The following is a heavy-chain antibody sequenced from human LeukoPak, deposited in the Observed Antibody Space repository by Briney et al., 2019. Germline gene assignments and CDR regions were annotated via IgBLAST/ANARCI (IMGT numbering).Heavy chain of an antibody. CDR1: GFTFSSYA. V-gene: IGHV3-30-3*01. D-gene: IGHD6-19*01. CDR3: ARGILGDSSGWYSVYDS. CDR2: ISYDGSNK. Sequence: GRSLRLSCAASGFTFSSYAMHWVRQAPGKGLEWVAVISYDGSNKYYVDSVKGRFTISRDNSKNTLYLQMNSLRAEDTAVYYCARGILGDSSGWYSVYDSWGQGTLVTVSS. J-gene: IGHJ4*02.